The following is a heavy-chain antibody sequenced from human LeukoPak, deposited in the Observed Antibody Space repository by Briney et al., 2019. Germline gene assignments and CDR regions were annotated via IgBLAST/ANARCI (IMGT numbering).Heavy chain of an antibody. V-gene: IGHV4-39*02. Sequence: SETLSLTCTVSGGSISSSSYSWGWIRQPPGKELEWIGSIYYSGSTYYNPSLKSRVTISVDTSKNQFSLKLSSVTAADTAVYYCAREKAAASPELDYWGQGTLVTVSS. CDR2: IYYSGST. CDR3: AREKAAASPELDY. J-gene: IGHJ4*02. CDR1: GGSISSSSYS. D-gene: IGHD6-13*01.